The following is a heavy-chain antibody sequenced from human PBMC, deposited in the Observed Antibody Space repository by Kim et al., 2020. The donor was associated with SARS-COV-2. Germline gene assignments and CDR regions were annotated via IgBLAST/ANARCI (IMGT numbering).Heavy chain of an antibody. J-gene: IGHJ2*01. CDR3: ARSFYGDWYFDL. Sequence: YNTPSLKSRVTISVDTSKNQFSLKLSSVTAADTAVYYCARSFYGDWYFDLWGRGTLVTVSS. D-gene: IGHD4-17*01. V-gene: IGHV4-31*02.